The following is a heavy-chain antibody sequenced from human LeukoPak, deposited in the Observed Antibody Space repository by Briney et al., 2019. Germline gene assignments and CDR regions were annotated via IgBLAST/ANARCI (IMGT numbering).Heavy chain of an antibody. J-gene: IGHJ6*02. V-gene: IGHV1-58*01. CDR1: GFTFTSSA. Sequence: SVTVSFKASGFTFTSSAVQWVRQARGQRLEWIGWIVVGSGNTNYAQKFQERVTITRDMSTSTAYMELSSLRSEDTAVYYCAAALPTAASLRFLEWLFGTDVWGQGTTVTVSS. D-gene: IGHD3-3*01. CDR2: IVVGSGNT. CDR3: AAALPTAASLRFLEWLFGTDV.